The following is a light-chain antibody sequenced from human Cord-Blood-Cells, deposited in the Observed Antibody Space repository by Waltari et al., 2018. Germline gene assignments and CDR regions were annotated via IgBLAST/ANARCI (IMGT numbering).Light chain of an antibody. CDR2: GKN. V-gene: IGLV3-19*01. Sequence: SSELTHAPAVSVAWGQTVRLTCQGDRLRSYYASWNQQKPGQAPVLFIYGKNNRPSGIPDRFSGSSSRTTASLTITGAQAEDEDDYDCNSRDSSGNHLRVFGGGTKLTVL. CDR1: RLRSYY. J-gene: IGLJ2*01. CDR3: NSRDSSGNHLRV.